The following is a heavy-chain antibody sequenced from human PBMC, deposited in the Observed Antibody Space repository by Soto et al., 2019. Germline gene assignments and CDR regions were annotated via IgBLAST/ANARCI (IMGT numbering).Heavy chain of an antibody. CDR1: GYTFTSYA. Sequence: ASVKVSCKASGYTFTSYAMHWVRQAPGQRLEWMGWINAGNGNTKYSQKFQGRVTITRDTSASTAYMELSSLRSEDTAVYYCARGVQLRVCWFDPWGQGTLVTVSS. J-gene: IGHJ5*02. CDR2: INAGNGNT. D-gene: IGHD2-2*01. V-gene: IGHV1-3*01. CDR3: ARGVQLRVCWFDP.